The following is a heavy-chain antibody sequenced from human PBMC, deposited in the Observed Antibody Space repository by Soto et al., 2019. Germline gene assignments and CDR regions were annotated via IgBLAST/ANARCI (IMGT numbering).Heavy chain of an antibody. CDR1: GYTFTSYA. Sequence: ASVKVSCKASGYTFTSYAMHWVRQAPGQRLEWMGWINAGNGNTKYSQKFQGRVTITRDTSASTAYMELSSLRSEDTAVYYCARGVQLRVCWFDPWGQGTLVTVSS. J-gene: IGHJ5*02. CDR2: INAGNGNT. D-gene: IGHD2-2*01. V-gene: IGHV1-3*01. CDR3: ARGVQLRVCWFDP.